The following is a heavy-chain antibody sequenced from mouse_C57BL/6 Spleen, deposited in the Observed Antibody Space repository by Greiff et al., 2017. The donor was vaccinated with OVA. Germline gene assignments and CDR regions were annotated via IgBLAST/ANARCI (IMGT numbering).Heavy chain of an antibody. CDR3: ARHYGSSYEEDYYAMDY. J-gene: IGHJ4*01. V-gene: IGHV1-82*01. D-gene: IGHD1-1*01. CDR2: IYPGDGDT. CDR1: GYAFSSSW. Sequence: QVQLQQSGPELVKPGASVKISCKASGYAFSSSWMNWVKQRPGKGLEWIGRIYPGDGDTNYNGKFKGKATLTADKSSSTAYMQLSSLTSEDSAVYFCARHYGSSYEEDYYAMDYWGQGTSVTVSS.